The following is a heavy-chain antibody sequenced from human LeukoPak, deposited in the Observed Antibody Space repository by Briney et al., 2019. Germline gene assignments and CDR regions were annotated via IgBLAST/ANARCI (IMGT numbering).Heavy chain of an antibody. J-gene: IGHJ4*02. D-gene: IGHD3-22*01. CDR2: INHSGST. Sequence: SETLSLTCAVYGGSFSGYYWSWIRQPPGKGLEWIGEINHSGSTNYNPSLKSRVTISVDTSKNQFSLKLSSVTAADTAVYYCARTVYYYDSSGFWDYWGQGTLVTVSS. V-gene: IGHV4-34*01. CDR3: ARTVYYYDSSGFWDY. CDR1: GGSFSGYY.